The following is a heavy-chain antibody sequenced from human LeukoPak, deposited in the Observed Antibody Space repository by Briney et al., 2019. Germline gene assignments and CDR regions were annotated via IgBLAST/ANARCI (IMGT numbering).Heavy chain of an antibody. CDR1: GGSISSYY. CDR3: ARKSFHSSSYDF. Sequence: SETLSLTCTVSGGSISSYYWSWIRQPPGRGLEWIGYIYYSGSTNYNPSLKSRVTISVDTSKNQFSLKLSSVTAADTAVYYCARKSFHSSSYDFWGQGTLVTVSS. CDR2: IYYSGST. V-gene: IGHV4-59*01. D-gene: IGHD6-13*01. J-gene: IGHJ4*02.